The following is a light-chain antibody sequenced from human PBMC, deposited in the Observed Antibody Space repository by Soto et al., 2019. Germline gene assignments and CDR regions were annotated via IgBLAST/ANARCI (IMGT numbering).Light chain of an antibody. V-gene: IGLV2-14*03. J-gene: IGLJ1*01. CDR3: SSYTSSSTLSTYV. CDR1: SSEVGGYNY. CDR2: DIS. Sequence: QSVLTQPASVSGAPGQAITISCIGTSSEVGGYNYVSWYQHHPGKAPKLMIYDISNRPSGVSNRFSGSKSGNTASLIISGLQAEDEADYYCSSYTSSSTLSTYVFGTGTKVTVL.